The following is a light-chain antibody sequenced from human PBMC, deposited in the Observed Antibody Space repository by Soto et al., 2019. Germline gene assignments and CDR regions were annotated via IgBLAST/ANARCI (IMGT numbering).Light chain of an antibody. CDR3: QQYGGSPLYT. CDR2: GAS. CDR1: QSVSNNY. J-gene: IGKJ2*01. V-gene: IGKV3-20*01. Sequence: EIVLTQSPGTLSLSPGERATLSCRASQSVSNNYLAWYQQKPGQAPRLLIYGASSRASGIPDRFSGSGSGTGFTLTISRLEPEDFAVYYCQQYGGSPLYTFGQGTKLEIK.